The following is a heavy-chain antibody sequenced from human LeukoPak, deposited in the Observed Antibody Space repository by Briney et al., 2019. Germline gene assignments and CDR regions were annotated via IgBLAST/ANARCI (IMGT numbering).Heavy chain of an antibody. J-gene: IGHJ4*02. CDR3: AKEGNIVASNHPRDYFDY. CDR1: GFTFSSYG. CDR2: ISYDGSNK. V-gene: IGHV3-30*18. D-gene: IGHD5-12*01. Sequence: PGRSLRLSCAASGFTFSSYGMHWVRQAPGKGLEWVAVISYDGSNKYYADSVKGRFTISRDNSKNTLYLQMNSLRAEDTAVYYCAKEGNIVASNHPRDYFDYWGQGTLSPSPQ.